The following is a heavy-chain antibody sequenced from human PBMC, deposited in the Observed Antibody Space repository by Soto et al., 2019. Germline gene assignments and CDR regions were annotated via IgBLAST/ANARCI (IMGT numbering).Heavy chain of an antibody. J-gene: IGHJ4*02. V-gene: IGHV4-34*01. CDR2: INHSGST. CDR3: ARGPAVLFGY. CDR1: GGSFSGYY. Sequence: SLTCAVYGGSFSGYYWSWIRQPPGKGLEWIGEINHSGSTNYNPSLKSRVTISVDTSKNQFSLKLSSVTAADTAVYYCARGPAVLFGYWGQGTLVTVSS. D-gene: IGHD2-15*01.